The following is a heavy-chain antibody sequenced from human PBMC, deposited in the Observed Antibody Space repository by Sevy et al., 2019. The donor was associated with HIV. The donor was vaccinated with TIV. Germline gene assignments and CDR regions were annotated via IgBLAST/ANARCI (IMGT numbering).Heavy chain of an antibody. CDR1: GGSINSGNYY. Sequence: SETLSLTCTVSGGSINSGNYYWSWIRQPAGKGLEWIGRIYTSGSTNYNPSLKSRVTISVDTSKNQFSLKLSSVTAADTAVYYCARESGDCSSTSCYEWVFDYWGQGTLVTVSS. CDR3: ARESGDCSSTSCYEWVFDY. J-gene: IGHJ4*02. V-gene: IGHV4-61*02. D-gene: IGHD2-2*01. CDR2: IYTSGST.